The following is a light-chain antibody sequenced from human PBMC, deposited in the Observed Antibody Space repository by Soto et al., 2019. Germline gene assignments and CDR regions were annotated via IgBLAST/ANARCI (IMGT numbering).Light chain of an antibody. Sequence: EIVLTQSPGTLSLSPGERATLSCRASQSVSSSYLTWYQQKPGQAPRVLVYGSSRRATGIPDRFSGSGSGTDFTLDISRLEPEDFAVYYWQQYGRSPGYTFGEGTKLEIK. CDR2: GSS. V-gene: IGKV3-20*01. J-gene: IGKJ2*01. CDR3: QQYGRSPGYT. CDR1: QSVSSSY.